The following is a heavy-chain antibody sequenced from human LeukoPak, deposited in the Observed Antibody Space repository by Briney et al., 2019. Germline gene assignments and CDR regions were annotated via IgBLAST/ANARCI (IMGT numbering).Heavy chain of an antibody. V-gene: IGHV4-38-2*02. CDR1: GYSISSGYY. CDR2: IYHSGST. D-gene: IGHD3-10*01. J-gene: IGHJ4*02. CDR3: ARFGQWFGEDY. Sequence: PSETLSLTCTVSGYSISSGYYWGWIRQPPGKGLEWIGSIYHSGSTCYNPSLKSRVTISVDTSKNQFSLKLSSVTAADTAVYYCARFGQWFGEDYWGQGTLVTVSS.